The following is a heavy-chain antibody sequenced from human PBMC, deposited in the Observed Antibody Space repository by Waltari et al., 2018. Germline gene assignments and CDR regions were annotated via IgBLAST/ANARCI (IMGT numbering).Heavy chain of an antibody. J-gene: IGHJ3*02. Sequence: QVQLQQWGAGLLTPSETLSLTCAVYGGSFSGYYWSWIRQPPGKGLEWIGEINHSGSTNYNPSLKSRVTISVDTSKNQFSLKLSSVTAADTAVYYCATSQRDYYDSSGSHAFDIWGQGTMVTVSS. CDR2: INHSGST. CDR3: ATSQRDYYDSSGSHAFDI. V-gene: IGHV4-34*01. CDR1: GGSFSGYY. D-gene: IGHD3-22*01.